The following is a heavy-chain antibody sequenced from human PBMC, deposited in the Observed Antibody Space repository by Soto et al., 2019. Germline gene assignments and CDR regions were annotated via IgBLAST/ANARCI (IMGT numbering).Heavy chain of an antibody. CDR2: ISGSGGST. CDR1: GFTFSSYA. V-gene: IGHV3-23*01. Sequence: GGALRLSCAASGFTFSSYAMSWVRQAPGKGLEWVSAISGSGGSTYYADSVKGRVTISRDNSKNTLYLQMNSMRADDTAVYYCARESDFASSGYVLDYWGQGTLVRVSS. CDR3: ARESDFASSGYVLDY. D-gene: IGHD3-22*01. J-gene: IGHJ4*02.